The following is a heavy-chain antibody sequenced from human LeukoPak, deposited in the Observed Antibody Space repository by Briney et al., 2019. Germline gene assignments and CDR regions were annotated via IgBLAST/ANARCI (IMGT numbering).Heavy chain of an antibody. Sequence: PGGSLRLSCAASGLTFNNFPMSWVRQAPGKGLEWVSAINPSGGDPYFPDSVRGRFTISRDNSKNTVYLQMDSLRVEDTAVYYCARLRWEITHYWYFDLWGRGALVTVSS. CDR1: GLTFNNFP. D-gene: IGHD4-23*01. CDR3: ARLRWEITHYWYFDL. J-gene: IGHJ2*01. CDR2: INPSGGDP. V-gene: IGHV3-23*01.